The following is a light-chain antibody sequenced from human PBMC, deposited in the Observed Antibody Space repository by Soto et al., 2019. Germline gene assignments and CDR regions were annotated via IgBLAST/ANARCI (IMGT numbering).Light chain of an antibody. V-gene: IGKV1-5*03. CDR2: KAS. CDR1: QSIGNY. J-gene: IGKJ1*01. Sequence: DIQMTQSPSSLSASLGDRVTITCRASQSIGNYLSWYQQKPGKVPKLLIYKASTLKSGVPSRFSGSGSGTEFTLTISSLQPDDFATYYCQHYNSYSEAFGQGTKVELK. CDR3: QHYNSYSEA.